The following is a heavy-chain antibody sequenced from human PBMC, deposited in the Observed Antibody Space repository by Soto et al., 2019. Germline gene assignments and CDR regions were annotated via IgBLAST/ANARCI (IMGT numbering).Heavy chain of an antibody. Sequence: SVKVSCKASGYTFTSYGISWVRQAPGQGLEWMGWISAYNGNTNYAQKLQGRVTMTTDTSTSTAYMELRSLRSDDTAVYYCARDRTVAGTVGMDVWGQGTTVTVSS. V-gene: IGHV1-18*01. J-gene: IGHJ6*02. CDR3: ARDRTVAGTVGMDV. CDR1: GYTFTSYG. D-gene: IGHD6-19*01. CDR2: ISAYNGNT.